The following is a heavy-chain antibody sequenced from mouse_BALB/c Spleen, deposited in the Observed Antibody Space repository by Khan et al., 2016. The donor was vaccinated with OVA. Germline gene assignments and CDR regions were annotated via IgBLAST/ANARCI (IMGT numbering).Heavy chain of an antibody. Sequence: QVQLKQSGPGLVQPSQSLSITCTVSGFSLANYSVHWVRQSPGKGLEWLGVIWSAGSTDYNAAFMYRLTINKDNSRSQVFFKMNSLQPNDPAIYYCARRGYDYGRGALFTYWGQGTLVTVSA. CDR2: IWSAGST. CDR3: ARRGYDYGRGALFTY. CDR1: GFSLANYS. J-gene: IGHJ3*01. V-gene: IGHV2-2*02. D-gene: IGHD2-4*01.